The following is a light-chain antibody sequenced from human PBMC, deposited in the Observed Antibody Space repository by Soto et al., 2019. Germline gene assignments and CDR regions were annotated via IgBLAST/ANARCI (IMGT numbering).Light chain of an antibody. J-gene: IGKJ1*01. CDR3: QQYKNWPWT. CDR2: GVS. CDR1: QSISSN. Sequence: EIVMTQPPAPLSVSPGERATLSCRASQSISSNLAWYQHKPGQAPRLLIYGVSTRATGFPARFSGSGSGTEFALTNNSLQSEDFAVYYCQQYKNWPWTFGQGTKVEIK. V-gene: IGKV3-15*01.